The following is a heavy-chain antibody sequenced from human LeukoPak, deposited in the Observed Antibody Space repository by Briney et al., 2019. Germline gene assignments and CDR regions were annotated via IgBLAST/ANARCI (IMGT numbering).Heavy chain of an antibody. V-gene: IGHV3-30*02. Sequence: GESLRLSCAASGFTFSSYGMHWVRQAPGKGPEWVAFIRFDGSSKYYAASMKGRLTISRDNSKNTLNLQMESLRVEYPAFYYCAKDGCLQSLDYWGQGTLVAVSA. CDR1: GFTFSSYG. J-gene: IGHJ4*02. D-gene: IGHD3-16*01. CDR3: AKDGCLQSLDY. CDR2: IRFDGSSK.